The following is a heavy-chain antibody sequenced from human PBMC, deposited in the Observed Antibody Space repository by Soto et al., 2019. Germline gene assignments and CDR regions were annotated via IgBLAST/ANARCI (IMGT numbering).Heavy chain of an antibody. CDR2: ISWDGGST. D-gene: IGHD6-6*01. J-gene: IGHJ4*02. CDR1: GFTFDDYT. CDR3: AKDMSYSSSSAGFDY. Sequence: EVQLVESGGVVVQPGGSLRLSCAASGFTFDDYTMHWVRQAPGKGLEWVSLISWDGGSTYYADSVKDRFTISRDNSKNSLYLQMNSLRTEDTALYYCAKDMSYSSSSAGFDYWGQGTLVTVSS. V-gene: IGHV3-43*01.